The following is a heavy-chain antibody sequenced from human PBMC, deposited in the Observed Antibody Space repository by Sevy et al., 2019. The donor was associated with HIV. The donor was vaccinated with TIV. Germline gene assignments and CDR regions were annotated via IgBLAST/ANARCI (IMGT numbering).Heavy chain of an antibody. CDR2: INPTSGAT. Sequence: ASVKVSCKASAYNFIGYYIHWVRQAPGQGLEWIGRINPTSGATKYAHKFQGRVTVTIDMSVSRAYMELTRLTSDDTAIYYCAGQTSGWYDWFDPWGPGTLVTVSS. J-gene: IGHJ5*02. CDR3: AGQTSGWYDWFDP. D-gene: IGHD6-19*01. CDR1: AYNFIGYY. V-gene: IGHV1-2*06.